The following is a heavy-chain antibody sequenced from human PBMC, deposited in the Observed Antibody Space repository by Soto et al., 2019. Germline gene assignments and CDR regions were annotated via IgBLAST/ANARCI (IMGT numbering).Heavy chain of an antibody. Sequence: GGCRRLPGAASGFTFSDAWFTWVRRAPGKGLERVGRGKSKAEVGTTDYAAHVKGRFTISSDDSKNTLSLQTNNRKTQDTAVYYCTTENIVVVPGDHYYYNYGMDVWGQGTTVTVSS. CDR3: TTENIVVVPGDHYYYNYGMDV. V-gene: IGHV3-15*01. CDR1: GFTFSDAW. J-gene: IGHJ6*02. D-gene: IGHD2-2*01. CDR2: GKSKAEVGTT.